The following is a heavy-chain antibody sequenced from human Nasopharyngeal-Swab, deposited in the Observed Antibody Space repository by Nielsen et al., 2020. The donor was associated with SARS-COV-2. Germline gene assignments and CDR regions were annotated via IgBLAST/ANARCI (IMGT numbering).Heavy chain of an antibody. CDR3: ARDQGIVLMVYAGGMDV. J-gene: IGHJ6*02. V-gene: IGHV3-33*01. CDR1: GFTFSSYG. Sequence: SLKISCAASGFTFSSYGMPWVRQAPGKGLEWVAVIWYDGSNKYYADSVKGRFTISRDNSKNTLYLQMNSLRAEDTAVYYCARDQGIVLMVYAGGMDVWGQGTTVTVSS. CDR2: IWYDGSNK. D-gene: IGHD2-8*01.